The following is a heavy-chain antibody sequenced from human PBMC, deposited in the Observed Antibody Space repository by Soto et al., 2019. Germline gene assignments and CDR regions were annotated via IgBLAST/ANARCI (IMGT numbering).Heavy chain of an antibody. CDR1: GGTFSSYA. D-gene: IGHD5-12*01. CDR3: AIVLLTIVATKARDYYYYGMDV. V-gene: IGHV1-69*13. Sequence: SVKVSCKASGGTFSSYAISWVRQAPGQGLEWMGGIIPIFGTANYAQKFQGRVTITADESTSTAYMDLSSLRSEDTAVYYCAIVLLTIVATKARDYYYYGMDVWGQGTTVTVSS. CDR2: IIPIFGTA. J-gene: IGHJ6*02.